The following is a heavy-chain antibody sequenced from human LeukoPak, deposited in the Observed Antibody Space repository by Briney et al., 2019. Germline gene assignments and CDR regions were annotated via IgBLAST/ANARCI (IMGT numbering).Heavy chain of an antibody. V-gene: IGHV1-8*01. D-gene: IGHD3-22*01. J-gene: IGHJ6*04. CDR2: MNPNSGNA. CDR3: ARRYYYDGSGLRLDV. Sequence: ASVKVSCKASGYTFTSYDINWVRQAAGQGLEWMGWMNPNSGNAAYAQKFQGRVIMTRDTYISTAYMELSSLRSEDTAVYYCARRYYYDGSGLRLDVWGKGTPVTVSS. CDR1: GYTFTSYD.